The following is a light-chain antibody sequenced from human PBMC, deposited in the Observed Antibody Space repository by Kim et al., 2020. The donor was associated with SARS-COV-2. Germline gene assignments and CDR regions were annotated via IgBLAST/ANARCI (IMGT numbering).Light chain of an antibody. CDR1: QDISNY. CDR2: AAS. J-gene: IGKJ1*01. CDR3: QKYKAAPWT. Sequence: DIQMTQSPSSLSASVGDRVTITCRASQDISNYVVWYQQKPGKVPKVLIYAASALHSGVPSRFSGGGFGTDFTLTISSLQPEDVATYYCQKYKAAPWTFGQGTKVDIK. V-gene: IGKV1-27*01.